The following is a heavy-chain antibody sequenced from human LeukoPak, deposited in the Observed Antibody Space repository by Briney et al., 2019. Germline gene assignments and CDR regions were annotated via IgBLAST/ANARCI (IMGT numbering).Heavy chain of an antibody. CDR3: ASGAAADYYYYYMDV. J-gene: IGHJ6*03. V-gene: IGHV3-66*02. CDR2: IYSGGST. CDR1: GFTVSSNY. D-gene: IGHD6-13*01. Sequence: GGSLRLSCAASGFTVSSNYMSWVRQAPGKGLEWVSVIYSGGSTYYADSVKGRFTISRDNSKNTLYLQMNSLRAEDTAVYYCASGAAADYYYYYMDVWGKGTTVNVSS.